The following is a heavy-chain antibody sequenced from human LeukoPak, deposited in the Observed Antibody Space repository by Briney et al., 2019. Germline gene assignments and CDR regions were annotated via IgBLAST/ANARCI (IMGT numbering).Heavy chain of an antibody. Sequence: SETLSLTCTVSGYSISSGYYWGWIRQPPGKGLEWIGSIYYSGSTYYNPSLKSRVTISVDTSKNQFSLKLSSVTAADTAVYYCARQLRGYSYGSPLEDYYYYMDVWGKGTTVTVSS. D-gene: IGHD5-18*01. CDR2: IYYSGST. CDR3: ARQLRGYSYGSPLEDYYYYMDV. V-gene: IGHV4-38-2*02. J-gene: IGHJ6*03. CDR1: GYSISSGYY.